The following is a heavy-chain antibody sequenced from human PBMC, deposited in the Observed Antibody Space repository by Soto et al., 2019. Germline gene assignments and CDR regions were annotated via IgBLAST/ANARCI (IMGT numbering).Heavy chain of an antibody. D-gene: IGHD5-12*01. CDR1: GFTFSSYG. Sequence: PGGSLRLSCAASGFTFSSYGMHWVRQAPGKGLEWVAVIWYDGSNKYYADSVKGRFTNSRDNSKNTLYLQMNSLRAEDTAVYYCARSSGQIVATKIDYWGQGTLVTVSS. J-gene: IGHJ4*02. CDR2: IWYDGSNK. V-gene: IGHV3-33*01. CDR3: ARSSGQIVATKIDY.